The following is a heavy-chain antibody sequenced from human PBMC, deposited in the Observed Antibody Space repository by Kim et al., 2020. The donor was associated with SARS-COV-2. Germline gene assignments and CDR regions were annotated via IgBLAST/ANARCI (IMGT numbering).Heavy chain of an antibody. V-gene: IGHV4-39*01. CDR3: ARHRGSSGNDAFDI. CDR1: GGSISSSSYY. J-gene: IGHJ3*02. CDR2: IYYSGST. Sequence: SETLSLTCTVSGGSISSSSYYWGWIRQPPGKGLEWIGSIYYSGSTYYNPSLKSRVTISVDTSKNQFSLKLSSVTAADTAVYYCARHRGSSGNDAFDIWGQGTMVTVSS. D-gene: IGHD3-22*01.